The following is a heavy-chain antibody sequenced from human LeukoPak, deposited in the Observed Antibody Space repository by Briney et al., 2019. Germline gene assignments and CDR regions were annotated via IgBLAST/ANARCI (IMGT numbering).Heavy chain of an antibody. CDR2: ISASGGST. D-gene: IGHD6-19*01. J-gene: IGHJ4*02. CDR1: GFTFSSSA. V-gene: IGHV3-23*01. Sequence: GGSLRLSCAASGFTFSSSAMSWVRQVPGKGLEWVSGISASGGSTNYADSVRGRFTISRDNSKNTLYLQMNSLRAEDTAVYYCARGDQWLVPRVLDYWGQGTLVTVSS. CDR3: ARGDQWLVPRVLDY.